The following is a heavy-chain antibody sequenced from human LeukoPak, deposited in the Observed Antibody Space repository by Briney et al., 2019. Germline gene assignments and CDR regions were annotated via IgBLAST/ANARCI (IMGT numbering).Heavy chain of an antibody. D-gene: IGHD3-9*01. CDR1: GYTFTGYY. V-gene: IGHV1-2*02. J-gene: IGHJ5*02. CDR2: INPNSGGT. Sequence: GASVKVSCKASGYTFTGYYMHWVRQAPGQGLEWMGWINPNSGGTNYAQKFQGRVTMTRDTSISTAYMELSRLRSDDTAVYYCARDRDLDYDILTGYYLPRPGNWFDPWGQGTLVTVSS. CDR3: ARDRDLDYDILTGYYLPRPGNWFDP.